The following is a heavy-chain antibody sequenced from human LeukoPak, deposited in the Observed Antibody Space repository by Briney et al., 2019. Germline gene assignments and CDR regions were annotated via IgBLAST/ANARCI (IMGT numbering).Heavy chain of an antibody. D-gene: IGHD3-10*01. CDR3: ARPRAMVRGVIAGHWFDP. J-gene: IGHJ5*02. V-gene: IGHV1-2*02. Sequence: ASVKVSCKASGYTFTDYYMHWVRQAPGQGLEWMGWINPNSGGTNYAQKFQGRVTMTRDTSISTAYMELSRLRSDDTAVYYCARPRAMVRGVIAGHWFDPWGQGTLVTVSS. CDR2: INPNSGGT. CDR1: GYTFTDYY.